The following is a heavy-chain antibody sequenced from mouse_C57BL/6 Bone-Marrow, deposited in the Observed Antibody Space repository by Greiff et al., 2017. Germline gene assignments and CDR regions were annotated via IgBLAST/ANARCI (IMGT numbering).Heavy chain of an antibody. J-gene: IGHJ2*01. CDR3: APAYYGSSYHYFDY. V-gene: IGHV1-82*01. Sequence: VKLVESGPELVKPGASVKISCTASGYAFSSSWMNWVKQRPGKGLEWIGRIYPGDGDTNYNGKFKGKATLTADKSSSTAYMQLSSLTSEDAAVYFCAPAYYGSSYHYFDYWGQGTTLTGSS. CDR2: IYPGDGDT. D-gene: IGHD1-1*01. CDR1: GYAFSSSW.